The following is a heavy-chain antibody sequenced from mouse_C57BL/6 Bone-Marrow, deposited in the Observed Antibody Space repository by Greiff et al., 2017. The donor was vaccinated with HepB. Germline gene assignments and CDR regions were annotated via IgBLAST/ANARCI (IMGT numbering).Heavy chain of an antibody. CDR2: IYPGDGDT. D-gene: IGHD1-1*01. V-gene: IGHV1-80*01. Sequence: QVQLQQSGAELVKPGASVKISCKASGYAFSSYWMNWVKQRPGKGLEWIGQIYPGDGDTNYNGKFKGKATLTADKSSSTAYMQLSSLTSEDSAVYFCAREGSPSSFDYWGQGTTLTVSS. CDR3: AREGSPSSFDY. J-gene: IGHJ2*01. CDR1: GYAFSSYW.